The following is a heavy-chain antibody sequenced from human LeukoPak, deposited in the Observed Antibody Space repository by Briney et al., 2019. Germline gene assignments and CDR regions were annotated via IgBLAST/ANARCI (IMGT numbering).Heavy chain of an antibody. CDR3: ASQSSGSSTRAPDF. Sequence: PGGSLRPSCETSGVTFSSFSLNWVRQAPGKGLEWLSYISSSSRSKYYADSVKGRFIVSRDNAKNSLYLQMDSLRAEDTALYYCASQSSGSSTRAPDFWGQGTLVTVSS. CDR1: GVTFSSFS. J-gene: IGHJ4*02. CDR2: ISSSSRSK. D-gene: IGHD1-26*01. V-gene: IGHV3-48*04.